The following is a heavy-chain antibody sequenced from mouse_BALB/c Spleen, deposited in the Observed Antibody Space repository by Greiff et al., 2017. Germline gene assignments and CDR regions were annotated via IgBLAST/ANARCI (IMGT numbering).Heavy chain of an antibody. D-gene: IGHD1-1*01. CDR3: ARSYYGVWYFDV. CDR2: ISYSGST. J-gene: IGHJ1*01. V-gene: IGHV3-8*02. Sequence: EVKLMESGPSLVKPSQTLSLTCSVTGDSITSGYWNWIRKFPGNKLEYMGYISYSGSTYYNPSLKSRISITRDTSKNQYYLQLNSVTTEDTATYYCARSYYGVWYFDVWGAGTTVTVSS. CDR1: GDSITSGY.